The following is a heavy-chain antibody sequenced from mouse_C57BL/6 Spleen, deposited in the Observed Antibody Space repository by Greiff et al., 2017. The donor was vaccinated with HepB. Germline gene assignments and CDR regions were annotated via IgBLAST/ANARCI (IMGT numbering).Heavy chain of an antibody. Sequence: VQLQQSGPELVKPGASVTLSCKASGYTFTSYDINWVKQRPGQGLEWIGWIYPRDGSTKYNEKFKGKATLTVDTSSSTAYMELHSLTSEDSAVYVYAKAGSAWIACWGQGTLVTVSA. J-gene: IGHJ3*01. CDR3: AKAGSAWIAC. V-gene: IGHV1-85*01. CDR1: GYTFTSYD. CDR2: IYPRDGST. D-gene: IGHD1-1*01.